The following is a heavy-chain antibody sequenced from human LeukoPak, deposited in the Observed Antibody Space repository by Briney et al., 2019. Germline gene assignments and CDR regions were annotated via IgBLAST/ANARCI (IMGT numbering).Heavy chain of an antibody. CDR1: GGSISSDY. V-gene: IGHV4-39*01. Sequence: SETLSLTCTVSGGSISSDYWSWIRQPPGKGLEWIGSVFYSGRTYYNPSLKSRVTIFVDPSKNQFSLNLRSVTAADTAVYYCARHERCSSINCIYNWFDPWGQGTLVIVSS. CDR2: VFYSGRT. D-gene: IGHD2-2*01. CDR3: ARHERCSSINCIYNWFDP. J-gene: IGHJ5*02.